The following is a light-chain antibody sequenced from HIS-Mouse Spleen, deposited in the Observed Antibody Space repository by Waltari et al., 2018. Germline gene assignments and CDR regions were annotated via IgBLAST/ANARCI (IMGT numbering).Light chain of an antibody. V-gene: IGLV3-25*03. J-gene: IGLJ3*02. CDR1: ALPKQY. CDR2: KDS. CDR3: QSADSSGTWV. Sequence: SYELTQPPSVSVSPGQTARITCSGDALPKQYAYWDQKKPGQAPVLVIYKDSERPSGIPERFSGSSSGTTVTLTISGVQAEDEADYYCQSADSSGTWVFGGGTKLTVL.